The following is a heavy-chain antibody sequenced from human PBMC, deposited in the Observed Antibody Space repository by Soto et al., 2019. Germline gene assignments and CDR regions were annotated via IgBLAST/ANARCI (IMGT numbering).Heavy chain of an antibody. CDR1: GGSISSSSYY. D-gene: IGHD3-3*01. CDR2: IYYSGST. CDR3: AGYDFWSGYLLRNWFDP. Sequence: SETLYLTCTVSGGSISSSSYYWGWIRQPPGKGLERIGSIYYSGSTYYNPSLKSRVTISVDTSKNQFSLKLSSVTAADTAVYYCAGYDFWSGYLLRNWFDPWGQGTLVTVSS. J-gene: IGHJ5*02. V-gene: IGHV4-39*01.